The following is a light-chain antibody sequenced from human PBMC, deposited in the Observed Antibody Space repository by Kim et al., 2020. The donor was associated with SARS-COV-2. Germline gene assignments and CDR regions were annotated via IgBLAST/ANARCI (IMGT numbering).Light chain of an antibody. CDR2: NTD. V-gene: IGLV7-46*01. J-gene: IGLJ2*01. CDR3: LLSYGDTRKI. Sequence: GWTVTLPRGSNTGTLPSGHFPYWFQQKPGQAPRALIYNTDYRYSWTPARFSGSLLGGKAALTLSDAQAEDEADYYCLLSYGDTRKIFGGGTQLTVL. CDR1: TGTLPSGHF.